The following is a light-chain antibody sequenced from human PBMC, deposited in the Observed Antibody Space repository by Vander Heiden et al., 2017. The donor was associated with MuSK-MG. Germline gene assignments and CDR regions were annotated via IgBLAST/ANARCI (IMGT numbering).Light chain of an antibody. CDR2: QDT. CDR3: QAWDSSVV. V-gene: IGLV3-1*01. Sequence: SYELTQPPSVSVSPGQTARITCSGDKLGDKYACWYQQKPGQSPVLVIYQDTKRPSGIPERFSGSKSGNTATLTISGTQAIDEADYYCQAWDSSVVFGGGTKLTGL. CDR1: KLGDKY. J-gene: IGLJ2*01.